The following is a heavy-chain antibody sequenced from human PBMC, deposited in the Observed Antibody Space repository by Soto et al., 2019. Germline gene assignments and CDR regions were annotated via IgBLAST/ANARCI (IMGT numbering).Heavy chain of an antibody. CDR2: IYNSGST. CDR1: GGSISRAGYS. Sequence: QLQLQESGSRLVKPSQTLSLTCAVSGGSISRAGYSWSWIRQSPGKGLEWIGYIYNSGSTFYNPSLKSRLTISVDRSKNQLSLQLNSVTAADTAVYYCASSRVVTTYFDYWGQGTLVTVPS. CDR3: ASSRVVTTYFDY. D-gene: IGHD2-21*02. J-gene: IGHJ4*02. V-gene: IGHV4-30-2*06.